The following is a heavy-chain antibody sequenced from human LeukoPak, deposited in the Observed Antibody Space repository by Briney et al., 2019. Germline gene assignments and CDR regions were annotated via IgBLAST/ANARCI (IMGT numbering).Heavy chain of an antibody. CDR3: AKDGIFDDAFDI. CDR2: ISGSGGSA. CDR1: GITLSNYG. D-gene: IGHD2-15*01. J-gene: IGHJ3*02. V-gene: IGHV3-23*01. Sequence: PGGSLRLSCAVSGITLSNYGMSWVRQAPGKGPEWVSAISGSGGSAYYADSVKGRFTISRDNSKNTLYLQMNSLRAEDTAVYYCAKDGIFDDAFDIWGQGTMVTVSS.